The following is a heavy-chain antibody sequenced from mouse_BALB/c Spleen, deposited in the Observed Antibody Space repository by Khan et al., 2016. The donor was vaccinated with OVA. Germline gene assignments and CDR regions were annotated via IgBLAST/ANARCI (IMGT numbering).Heavy chain of an antibody. V-gene: IGHV3-2*02. CDR1: GYSITSDYA. D-gene: IGHD1-1*01. CDR2: ISYSGSA. Sequence: EVQLQESGPGLVKPSQSLSLTCTVTGYSITSDYAWNWIRQFPGNKLEWMGYISYSGSAHYNPSPKSRISITRDPSENQFFLQLNSVTTEDSATYYCARRYYYGHWYFDVWGAGTTVTVSS. CDR3: ARRYYYGHWYFDV. J-gene: IGHJ1*01.